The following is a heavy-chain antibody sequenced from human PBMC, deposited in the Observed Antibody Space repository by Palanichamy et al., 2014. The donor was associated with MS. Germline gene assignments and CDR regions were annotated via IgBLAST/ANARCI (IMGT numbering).Heavy chain of an antibody. CDR3: AREKYGLGDFDY. J-gene: IGHJ4*02. CDR2: ISSTGSTI. D-gene: IGHD3-10*01. V-gene: IGHV3-48*03. CDR1: GFTFRSYE. Sequence: EVQLVESGGGLVQPGGSLRLSCADFGFTFRSYEMNWVRQAPGKGLEWVSYISSTGSTIHYADSVKGRFTISRDNAKNSLYLQMNSLRAEDTAVYYCAREKYGLGDFDYWGQGSLVTVSS.